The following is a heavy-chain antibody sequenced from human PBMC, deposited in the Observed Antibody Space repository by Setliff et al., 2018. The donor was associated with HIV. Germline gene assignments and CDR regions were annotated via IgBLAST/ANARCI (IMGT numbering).Heavy chain of an antibody. D-gene: IGHD2-2*01. V-gene: IGHV4-39*01. CDR3: ARPQYPGYYFDY. CDR2: IFSSGNT. CDR1: GDSMSSSSYY. Sequence: PSETLSLTCTVSGDSMSSSSYYWGWIRQPPGKGLEWIGSIFSSGNTYYKPSLKSRVTISVDTSKNQFSLKLSSVTAADTAVYYCARPQYPGYYFDYWGQGTLVTVSS. J-gene: IGHJ4*02.